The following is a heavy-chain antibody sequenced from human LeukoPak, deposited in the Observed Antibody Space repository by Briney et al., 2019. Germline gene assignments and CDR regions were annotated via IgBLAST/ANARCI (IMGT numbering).Heavy chain of an antibody. CDR1: GGSISSGGYC. Sequence: PQTLSLTCTVSGGSISSGGYCSSWIRQPPREGLEWIGFIYQSVSTNYNPSLKSPLSISVVRTKNQFSLKLSSVTAADTAVYYWARAGCRQNYGGDYYYFYMYVWGKGTTVTVSS. CDR2: IYQSVST. D-gene: IGHD4-23*01. CDR3: ARAGCRQNYGGDYYYFYMYV. V-gene: IGHV4-30-2*01. J-gene: IGHJ6*03.